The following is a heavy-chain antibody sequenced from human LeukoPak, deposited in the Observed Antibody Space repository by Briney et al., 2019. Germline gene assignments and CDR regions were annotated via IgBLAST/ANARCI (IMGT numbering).Heavy chain of an antibody. CDR1: GYTFTGYY. J-gene: IGHJ4*02. CDR2: INPNSGGT. Sequence: ASVKVSCKASGYTFTGYYMHWVRQAPGQGLEWMGWINPNSGGTNYAQKFQGGVTMTRDTSISTAYMELSRLRSDDTAVYYCAMILVAAAWAFDYWGQGTLVTVSS. V-gene: IGHV1-2*02. CDR3: AMILVAAAWAFDY. D-gene: IGHD6-13*01.